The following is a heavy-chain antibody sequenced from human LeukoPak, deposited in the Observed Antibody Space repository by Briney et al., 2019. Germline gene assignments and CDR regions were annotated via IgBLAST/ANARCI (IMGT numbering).Heavy chain of an antibody. J-gene: IGHJ4*02. CDR1: GFTFSSYS. D-gene: IGHD2-2*01. CDR2: ISSSSSYI. Sequence: GGSLRLSCAASGFTFSSYSMNWVRQAPGKGLEWVSSISSSSSYIYYADSVKGRFTISRDNAKNSLYLQMNSLRAEDTAVYYCARVIKLGYCSSTSCTPCFDYWGQGTLVTVSS. CDR3: ARVIKLGYCSSTSCTPCFDY. V-gene: IGHV3-21*01.